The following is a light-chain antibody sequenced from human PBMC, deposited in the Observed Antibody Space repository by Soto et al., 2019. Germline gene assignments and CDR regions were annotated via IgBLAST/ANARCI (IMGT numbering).Light chain of an antibody. V-gene: IGKV3-15*01. CDR1: QSVSSN. CDR2: GAS. J-gene: IGKJ2*01. Sequence: EIVMTQSPATLSVSPGERATLSCRASQSVSSNLAWYQQKPGQAPRLLIYGASTRATGIPARFSGSGSGTEFTLTITSLQSEDFAIYYCEQYYNWLYTFGQGTKLEIK. CDR3: EQYYNWLYT.